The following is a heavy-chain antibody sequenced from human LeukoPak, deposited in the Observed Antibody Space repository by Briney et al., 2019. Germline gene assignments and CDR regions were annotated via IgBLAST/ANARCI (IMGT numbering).Heavy chain of an antibody. CDR3: ARGTAAAGKTKFAY. D-gene: IGHD6-13*01. CDR2: INHSGST. Sequence: PSETLSLTCAVYGGSFSGYYWSWIRQPPGKGLEWIGEINHSGSTNYNPSLKGRVTISVDTSKNQFSLKLSTVTAADTAVYYCARGTAAAGKTKFAYWGQGTLVTVSS. J-gene: IGHJ4*02. CDR1: GGSFSGYY. V-gene: IGHV4-34*01.